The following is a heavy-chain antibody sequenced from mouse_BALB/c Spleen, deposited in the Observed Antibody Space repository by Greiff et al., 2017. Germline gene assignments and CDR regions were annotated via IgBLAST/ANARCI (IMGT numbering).Heavy chain of an antibody. CDR1: GYAFTNYL. Sequence: VKLMESGAELVRPGTSVKVSCKASGYAFTNYLIEWVKQRPGQGLEWIGVINPGSGGTNYNEKFKGKATLTADKSSSTAYMQLSSLTSDDSAVYFCARWDGYYFYFDYWGQGTTLTVSS. CDR3: ARWDGYYFYFDY. V-gene: IGHV1-54*01. CDR2: INPGSGGT. J-gene: IGHJ2*01. D-gene: IGHD2-3*01.